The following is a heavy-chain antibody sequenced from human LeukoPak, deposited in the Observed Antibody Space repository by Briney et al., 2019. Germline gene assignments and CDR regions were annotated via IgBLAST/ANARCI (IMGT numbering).Heavy chain of an antibody. Sequence: PGGSLRLSCAASGFTFSSYWMSWVRQAPGKGLEWVANIKQDGSEKYYVDSVKGRFTISRDNAKNSLYLQMSSLKTEDTAVYYCTRLGEQTTVISEPFDYWGQGTLVTVSS. V-gene: IGHV3-7*03. CDR1: GFTFSSYW. D-gene: IGHD4-23*01. J-gene: IGHJ4*02. CDR2: IKQDGSEK. CDR3: TRLGEQTTVISEPFDY.